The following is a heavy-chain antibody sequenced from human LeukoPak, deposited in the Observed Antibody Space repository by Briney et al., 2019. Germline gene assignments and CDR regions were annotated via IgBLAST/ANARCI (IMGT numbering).Heavy chain of an antibody. Sequence: SETLSLTCAVYGGSFSGYYWSWIRQPPGKGLEWVEEINHSGSTNYNPSLKSRVTISVDTSKNQFSLKLSSVTAAETAVYYCARGRQLWSIYYFDYWGQGTLVTVSS. J-gene: IGHJ4*02. CDR2: INHSGST. V-gene: IGHV4-34*01. CDR1: GGSFSGYY. D-gene: IGHD5-18*01. CDR3: ARGRQLWSIYYFDY.